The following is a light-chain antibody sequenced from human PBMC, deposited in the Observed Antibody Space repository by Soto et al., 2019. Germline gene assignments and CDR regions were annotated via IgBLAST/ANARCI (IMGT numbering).Light chain of an antibody. J-gene: IGKJ1*01. V-gene: IGKV3-11*01. CDR3: QQYNSYSWT. CDR1: QSVSSY. Sequence: EIVLTQSPATLSLSPGERDTLSGRASQSVSSYLSWYQQKPGQADRLLIYDASNRATGITARFSGSGSGTEFTLTISSLQPGDFATYYCQQYNSYSWTFGQGTKVEIK. CDR2: DAS.